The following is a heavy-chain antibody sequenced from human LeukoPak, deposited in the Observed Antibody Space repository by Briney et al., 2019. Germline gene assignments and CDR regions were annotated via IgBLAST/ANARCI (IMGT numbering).Heavy chain of an antibody. CDR1: GGSISSGGYY. D-gene: IGHD3-16*01. V-gene: IGHV4-31*03. J-gene: IGHJ4*02. CDR2: IYYSGST. Sequence: SETLSLTCTVSGGSISSGGYYWSWIRQHPGKGLEWIGYIYYSGSTYYNPSLKSRVTISVDTSKNQFSLKLSSVTAADTAVYYCARNLRRGTMSVDYWGQGTLVTVSS. CDR3: ARNLRRGTMSVDY.